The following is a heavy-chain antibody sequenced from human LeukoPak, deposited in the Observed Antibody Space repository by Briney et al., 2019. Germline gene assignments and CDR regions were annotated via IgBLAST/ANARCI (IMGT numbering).Heavy chain of an antibody. J-gene: IGHJ4*02. CDR3: ASFHDYYGSGSSYDY. CDR2: INPNSGGT. CDR1: GYTLTELS. Sequence: GASVKVSCKVSGYTLTELSMHWVRQAPGQGLEWMGWINPNSGGTNYAQRFQGRVTMTRDTSISTAYMELSRLRSDDTAVYYCASFHDYYGSGSSYDYWGQGTLVTVSS. D-gene: IGHD3-10*01. V-gene: IGHV1-2*02.